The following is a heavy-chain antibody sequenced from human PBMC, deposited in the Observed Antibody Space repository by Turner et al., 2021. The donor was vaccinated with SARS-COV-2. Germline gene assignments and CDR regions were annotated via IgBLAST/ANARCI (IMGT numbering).Heavy chain of an antibody. Sequence: QVQLQESGPGRVKPSETLSLTCTVSGGSISSSSYFWGWIRQPPTKELEWIGSIYYSGTTYSNPSLKSRVSLSIDPSKNQFSMKLTSVTAADTALYFCARQAAGQGLDYWGRGILVTVSS. CDR2: IYYSGTT. V-gene: IGHV4-39*01. J-gene: IGHJ4*02. D-gene: IGHD3-10*01. CDR1: GGSISSSSYF. CDR3: ARQAAGQGLDY.